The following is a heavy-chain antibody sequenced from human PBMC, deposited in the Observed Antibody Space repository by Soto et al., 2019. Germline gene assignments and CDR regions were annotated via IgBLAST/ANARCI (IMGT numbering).Heavy chain of an antibody. Sequence: SETLSLTCAVYGGSFSGYYWSWIRQPPGKGLEWIGEINHSGSTNYNPSLKSRVTISVDTSKNQFSLKLSSVTAADTAVYYCARGGVGDDILTGYYYYYYGMDVWGQGTTVTAP. D-gene: IGHD3-9*01. V-gene: IGHV4-34*01. J-gene: IGHJ6*02. CDR1: GGSFSGYY. CDR3: ARGGVGDDILTGYYYYYYGMDV. CDR2: INHSGST.